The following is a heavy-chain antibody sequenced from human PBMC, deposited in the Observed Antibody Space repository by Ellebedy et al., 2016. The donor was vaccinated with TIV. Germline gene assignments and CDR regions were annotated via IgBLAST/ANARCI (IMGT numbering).Heavy chain of an antibody. Sequence: GESLKISCAASGFTFSSYWMSWVRQAPGKGLEWVANIKQDGSEKYYGDSVKGRFTISRDNAKNSLYLQMNSLRAEDTAVYYCARGYASPNYWGQGTLVTVSS. V-gene: IGHV3-7*01. J-gene: IGHJ4*02. CDR1: GFTFSSYW. CDR3: ARGYASPNY. D-gene: IGHD2-8*01. CDR2: IKQDGSEK.